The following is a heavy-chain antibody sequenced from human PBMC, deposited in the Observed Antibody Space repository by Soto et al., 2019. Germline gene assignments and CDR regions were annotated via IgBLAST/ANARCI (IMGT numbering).Heavy chain of an antibody. J-gene: IGHJ4*02. Sequence: QVQLVQSGAEVKKPGSSVKVSCKASGGTFSSYAISWVRQAPGQGLEWMGGIIPIFGTANYAQKFQGRVTITADESTSTAYMELSSLRSEDTAVYYWARTARSSGYYLFDYWGQGTLVTVSS. CDR2: IIPIFGTA. D-gene: IGHD3-22*01. V-gene: IGHV1-69*01. CDR1: GGTFSSYA. CDR3: ARTARSSGYYLFDY.